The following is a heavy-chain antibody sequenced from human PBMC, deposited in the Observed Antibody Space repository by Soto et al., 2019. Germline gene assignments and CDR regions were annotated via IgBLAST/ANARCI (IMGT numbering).Heavy chain of an antibody. J-gene: IGHJ6*02. CDR3: ASEWAPVDIDYYYGMDV. CDR2: INPSGGST. Sequence: ASVKVSCKASGYTFTSYYMHWVRQAPGQGLEWMGIINPSGGSTSYAQKFQGRVTMTRDTSTSTVYMELSSLRSEDTAVYYCASEWAPVDIDYYYGMDVWGQGTTVTVSS. V-gene: IGHV1-46*01. CDR1: GYTFTSYY. D-gene: IGHD2-15*01.